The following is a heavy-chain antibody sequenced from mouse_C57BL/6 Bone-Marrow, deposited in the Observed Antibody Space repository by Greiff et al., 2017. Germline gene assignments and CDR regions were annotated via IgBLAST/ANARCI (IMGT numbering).Heavy chain of an antibody. CDR1: GFNIKDDY. Sequence: VQLQQSGAELVRPGASVKLSCTASGFNIKDDYMHWVKQRPEQGLEWIGWIDPENGDTEYASKFQGKATITADTSSNTAYLQLSSLTSEDTAVYYCTTPATRDYFDYWGQGTTLTVSS. D-gene: IGHD1-2*01. CDR2: IDPENGDT. CDR3: TTPATRDYFDY. J-gene: IGHJ2*01. V-gene: IGHV14-4*01.